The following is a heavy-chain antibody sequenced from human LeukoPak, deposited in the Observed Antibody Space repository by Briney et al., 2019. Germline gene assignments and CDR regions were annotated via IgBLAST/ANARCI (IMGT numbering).Heavy chain of an antibody. V-gene: IGHV4-39*06. CDR1: GGSISSSSYY. Sequence: SETLSLTCTVSGGSISSSSYYWGWIRQPPGKGLEWIGSIYYSGSTYYNPSLKSRVTISVDTSKNQFPLKLSSVTAADTAVYYCARGLGYSYGPFDYWGQGTLVTVSS. J-gene: IGHJ4*02. CDR3: ARGLGYSYGPFDY. CDR2: IYYSGST. D-gene: IGHD5-18*01.